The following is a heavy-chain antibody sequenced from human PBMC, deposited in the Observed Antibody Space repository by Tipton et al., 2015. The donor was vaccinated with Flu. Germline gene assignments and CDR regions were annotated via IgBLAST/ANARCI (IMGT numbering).Heavy chain of an antibody. V-gene: IGHV3-7*01. CDR3: ARAVGDSGSY. J-gene: IGHJ4*02. Sequence: SLRLSCAASGFSFGSYGMDWVRQAPGKGLEWVANINQDGSEKYYVDSVKGRFTISRDNAKNSLYLQMNSLRGDDSAVYYCARAVGDSGSYWGQGTLVTVSS. CDR2: INQDGSEK. CDR1: GFSFGSYG. D-gene: IGHD3-10*01.